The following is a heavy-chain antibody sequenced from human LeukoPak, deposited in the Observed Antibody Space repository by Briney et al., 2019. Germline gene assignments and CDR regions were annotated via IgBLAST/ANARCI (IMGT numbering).Heavy chain of an antibody. CDR1: GGSISSSDYY. Sequence: SETLSLTCTVSGGSISSSDYYWGWIRQPPRKGLEWIGSIYYSGHTYYTPPLKSRVTMSVDTSKNQFSLRLSSVTAADTAVYYCARYRGSPLVYFDYWGQGTLVTVSS. CDR3: ARYRGSPLVYFDY. J-gene: IGHJ4*02. D-gene: IGHD1-26*01. CDR2: IYYSGHT. V-gene: IGHV4-39*01.